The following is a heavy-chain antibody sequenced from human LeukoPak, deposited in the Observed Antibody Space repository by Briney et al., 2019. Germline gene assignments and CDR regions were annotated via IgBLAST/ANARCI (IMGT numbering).Heavy chain of an antibody. D-gene: IGHD1-26*01. CDR2: MNTNSGNT. J-gene: IGHJ4*02. Sequence: ASVKVSCKASGYTFTSYDINWVRQATGQGLEWMGWMNTNSGNTGYAQRFQGRVTMTRNTSISTAYMELSSLRSEGTAVYYCARGKNFPSGGSYPDYWGQGTLVTVSS. V-gene: IGHV1-8*01. CDR1: GYTFTSYD. CDR3: ARGKNFPSGGSYPDY.